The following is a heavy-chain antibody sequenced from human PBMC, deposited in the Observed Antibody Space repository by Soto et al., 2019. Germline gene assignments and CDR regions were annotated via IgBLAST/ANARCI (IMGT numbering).Heavy chain of an antibody. V-gene: IGHV3-23*01. D-gene: IGHD3-10*01. CDR2: ISGSGGST. CDR3: AKRRAGFGSGSDTYYFDN. CDR1: GVTFSTYA. J-gene: IGHJ4*02. Sequence: PGGSLRLSCIASGVTFSTYAMSWVRQAPGKGLEWVSAISGSGGSTYYADSVKGRFTISRDNSKNTLYLQMNSLRAEDTAVYYCAKRRAGFGSGSDTYYFDNWGQGTLVTVSS.